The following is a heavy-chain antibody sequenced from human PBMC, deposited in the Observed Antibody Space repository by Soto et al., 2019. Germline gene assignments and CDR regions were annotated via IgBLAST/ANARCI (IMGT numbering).Heavy chain of an antibody. V-gene: IGHV1-18*01. D-gene: IGHD2-2*01. Sequence: QGHLVQSGAEVKKPGASVKVSCKASGYTFTRYGISWVRQAPGQGLEWMGWISGYNGDTNDAQNLQDRVNMAIDTSTNEAYMELRSLISDDTAVYYCAKNGQPAYYYYGLDVWGQGATVTGSS. CDR2: ISGYNGDT. CDR3: AKNGQPAYYYYGLDV. CDR1: GYTFTRYG. J-gene: IGHJ6*01.